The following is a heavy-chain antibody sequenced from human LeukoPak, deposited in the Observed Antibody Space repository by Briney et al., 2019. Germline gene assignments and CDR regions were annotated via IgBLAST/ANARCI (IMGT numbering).Heavy chain of an antibody. J-gene: IGHJ5*02. CDR3: ARASGAAAGGNWFDP. Sequence: SETLSLTCAVYGGSFSGYYWSWIRQPPGKGLEWIGEINHSGSTNYNPSLKSRVTISVDTSKNRFSLKLSSVTAADTAVYYCARASGAAAGGNWFDPWAREPWSPSPQ. V-gene: IGHV4-34*01. CDR1: GGSFSGYY. CDR2: INHSGST. D-gene: IGHD6-13*01.